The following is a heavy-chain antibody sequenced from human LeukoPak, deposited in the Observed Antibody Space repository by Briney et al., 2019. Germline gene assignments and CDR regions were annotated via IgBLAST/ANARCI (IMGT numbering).Heavy chain of an antibody. Sequence: ASVKVSCKTSGYSFTDYYIHWVRQATGQGLEWMGWINTKSGRTSSARKSQGRVTMTRDPSITTVYMDMAWLTSDDTAIYFCARADFIDAGPYLIGPWGQGTLVTVSS. J-gene: IGHJ5*02. CDR2: INTKSGRT. CDR3: ARADFIDAGPYLIGP. D-gene: IGHD3-3*01. V-gene: IGHV1-2*02. CDR1: GYSFTDYY.